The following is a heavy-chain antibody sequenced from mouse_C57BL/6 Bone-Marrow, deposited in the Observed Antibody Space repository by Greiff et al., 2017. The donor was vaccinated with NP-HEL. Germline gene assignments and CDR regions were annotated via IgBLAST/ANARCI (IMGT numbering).Heavy chain of an antibody. J-gene: IGHJ2*01. V-gene: IGHV10-1*01. CDR1: GFSFNTYA. Sequence: EVQGVESGGGLVQPKGSLKLSCAASGFSFNTYAMNWVRQAPGKGLEWVARIRSKSNNYATYYADSVKDRFTISRDDSESMLYLQMNNLKTEDAAMYYCVRGLRNYFDYWGQGTTLTVSS. CDR2: IRSKSNNYAT. CDR3: VRGLRNYFDY. D-gene: IGHD2-4*01.